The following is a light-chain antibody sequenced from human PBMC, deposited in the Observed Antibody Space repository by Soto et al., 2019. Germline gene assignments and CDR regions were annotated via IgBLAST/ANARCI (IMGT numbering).Light chain of an antibody. J-gene: IGKJ2*01. V-gene: IGKV3-20*01. CDR2: GAS. CDR1: HSVSSTY. Sequence: EIVLTQSPGTLSLSPGEGATLSCRASHSVSSTYLAWYQQKPGQAPRLLIYGASSRATGIPDRFSGIGSGTDFALTISRLEPEDFAVYYCQQYVSSPPYTFGQGTKLEIK. CDR3: QQYVSSPPYT.